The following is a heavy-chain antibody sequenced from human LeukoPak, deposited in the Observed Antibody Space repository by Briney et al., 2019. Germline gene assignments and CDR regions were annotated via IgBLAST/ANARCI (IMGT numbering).Heavy chain of an antibody. D-gene: IGHD3-9*01. V-gene: IGHV4-59*01. CDR3: ARGRRYFDWSY. Sequence: SETLSLXCTVSGGSISSYYWSWIRQPPGKGLEWIGYIYYSGSTNYNPSLKSRVTISVDTSKNQFSLKLSSVTAADTAVYYCARGRRYFDWSYWGQGTLVTVSS. CDR1: GGSISSYY. J-gene: IGHJ4*02. CDR2: IYYSGST.